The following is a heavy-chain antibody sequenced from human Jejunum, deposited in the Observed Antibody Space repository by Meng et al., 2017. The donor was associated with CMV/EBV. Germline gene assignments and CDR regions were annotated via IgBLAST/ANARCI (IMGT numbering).Heavy chain of an antibody. CDR1: GFTFSDHD. V-gene: IGHV3-72*01. D-gene: IGHD1-1*01. CDR2: SRDKAHSHTT. CDR3: VRGYNSFDS. Sequence: EVQLVESGGGLVQPGGSLRLSCAASGFTFSDHDMDWVRQAPGKGPEWIARSRDKAHSHTTEYAASVKGRFTISRDNSESLLYLQMNSLKIEDTAVYYCVRGYNSFDSWGQGTLVTVSS. J-gene: IGHJ4*02.